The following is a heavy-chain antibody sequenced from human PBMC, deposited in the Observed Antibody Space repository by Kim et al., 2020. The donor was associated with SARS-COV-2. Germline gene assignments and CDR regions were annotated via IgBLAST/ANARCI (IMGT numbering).Heavy chain of an antibody. D-gene: IGHD1-26*01. J-gene: IGHJ4*02. V-gene: IGHV4-4*07. CDR3: ARGLWELLDY. CDR2: T. Sequence: TNYHPSLKSRVTMSVDTSKNQFSLKLSSVTAADTAVYYCARGLWELLDYWGQGTLVTVSS.